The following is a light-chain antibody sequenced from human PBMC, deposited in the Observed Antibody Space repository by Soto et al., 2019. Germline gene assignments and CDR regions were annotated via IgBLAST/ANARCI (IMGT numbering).Light chain of an antibody. CDR2: SSN. V-gene: IGLV1-44*01. Sequence: QSVLTQPPSASGTPGQRVTISCSGSSSNIGSNSVNWYQQLPGTAPKLLMYSSNQRPSGVPDRFSGSKSGTSASLAISGLQSEGEADYYCAAWDDSLNGVVFGGGTKVTGL. J-gene: IGLJ2*01. CDR3: AAWDDSLNGVV. CDR1: SSNIGSNS.